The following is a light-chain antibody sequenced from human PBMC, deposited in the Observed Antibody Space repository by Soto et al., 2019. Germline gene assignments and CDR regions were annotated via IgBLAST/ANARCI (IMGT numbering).Light chain of an antibody. CDR2: TNN. CDR1: NSNIGTNT. V-gene: IGLV1-44*01. Sequence: QSLLTQPPSASVTPGQRDTISCSGSNSNIGTNTVNWYQQLPGTAPRLLIYTNNQRPSGVPQRFSGSKTGTSASLAIGGLQSEDGADYYCAAWDDSLGAYVFGTGTQLTVL. CDR3: AAWDDSLGAYV. J-gene: IGLJ1*01.